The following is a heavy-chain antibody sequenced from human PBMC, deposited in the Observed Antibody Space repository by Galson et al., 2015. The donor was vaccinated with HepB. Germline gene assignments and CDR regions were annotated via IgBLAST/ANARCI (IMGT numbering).Heavy chain of an antibody. D-gene: IGHD3-10*01. CDR2: ISSSSTTI. V-gene: IGHV3-48*04. J-gene: IGHJ3*02. CDR3: ARDQRLLWFGELLTSTSGAFDI. CDR1: GFTFTNHG. Sequence: SLRLSCAASGFTFTNHGMSWVRQAPGTGLEWVSYISSSSTTIKYADSVKGRFTISRDNAKNSLYLQMNSLRAEDTAVYYCARDQRLLWFGELLTSTSGAFDIWGQGTMVTVSS.